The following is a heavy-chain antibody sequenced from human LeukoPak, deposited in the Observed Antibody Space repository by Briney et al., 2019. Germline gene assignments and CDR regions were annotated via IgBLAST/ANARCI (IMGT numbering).Heavy chain of an antibody. V-gene: IGHV1-8*01. CDR3: ARFGVVVPAASYGMDV. CDR2: MNPNSGNT. J-gene: IGHJ6*02. Sequence: ASVKVSCKASGYTFTSYDINWVRQATGQGLEWMGWMNPNSGNTGYAQKFQGRATMTRNTSISTAYMELSSLRSEDTAVYYCARFGVVVPAASYGMDVWGQGTTVTVSS. D-gene: IGHD2-2*01. CDR1: GYTFTSYD.